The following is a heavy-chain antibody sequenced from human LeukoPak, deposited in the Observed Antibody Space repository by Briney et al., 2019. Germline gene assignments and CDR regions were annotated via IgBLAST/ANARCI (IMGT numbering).Heavy chain of an antibody. CDR2: ISAYNGNT. V-gene: IGHV1-18*01. J-gene: IGHJ3*02. CDR1: GYTFTSYG. D-gene: IGHD3-9*01. Sequence: ASVKVSCKASGYTFTSYGISWARQAPGQGLEWMGWISAYNGNTNYAQKLQGRVTMTTDTSTSTAYMELRSLRSDDTAVYYCARDQRYFDWLLSLDDNDAFDIWGQGTMVTVSS. CDR3: ARDQRYFDWLLSLDDNDAFDI.